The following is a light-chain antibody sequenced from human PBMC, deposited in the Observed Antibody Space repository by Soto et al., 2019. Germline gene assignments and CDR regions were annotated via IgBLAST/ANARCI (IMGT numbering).Light chain of an antibody. J-gene: IGLJ2*01. Sequence: QSVLTQPPSASGTPGQRVTISCSGSSSNIGSNTVNWYKQFPGTAPKLLTHTSNQRPSGVSDRVSCSKSGTSASLAISGLQSEDEDDYYCAAWDDSLNGVVFGGGTKLTVL. CDR2: TSN. CDR1: SSNIGSNT. V-gene: IGLV1-44*01. CDR3: AAWDDSLNGVV.